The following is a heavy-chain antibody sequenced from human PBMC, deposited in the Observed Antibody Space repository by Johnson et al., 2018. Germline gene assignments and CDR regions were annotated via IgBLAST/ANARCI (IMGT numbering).Heavy chain of an antibody. CDR3: ARDFLFGSSGYYYEWYHYYMDV. J-gene: IGHJ6*03. CDR2: VRSTAYGGTT. CDR1: GFTFGDYR. Sequence: VQLVQSGGGVVQPGRSLRLSCTASGFTFGDYRMSWFRPAPGKGLEWVGLVRSTAYGGTTDYAASVKGRFTISGDDSKSIAYLQRNSLKTEDTALYYCARDFLFGSSGYYYEWYHYYMDVWGKGTTVTVSS. D-gene: IGHD3-22*01. V-gene: IGHV3-49*03.